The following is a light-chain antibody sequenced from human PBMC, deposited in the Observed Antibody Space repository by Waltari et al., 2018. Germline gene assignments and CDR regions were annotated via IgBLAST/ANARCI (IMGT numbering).Light chain of an antibody. J-gene: IGLJ2*01. Sequence: QSALTQPPSASGSPGQSIPISCTGTSSAVGAYTFVSWYQQYPGRAPKVLIYEVNQRPSGVPDRFSGSKSGNTASLTVSGLQAEDEADYYCSSYGGTNNFVLFGGGTKLTVL. CDR1: SSAVGAYTF. CDR3: SSYGGTNNFVL. V-gene: IGLV2-8*01. CDR2: EVN.